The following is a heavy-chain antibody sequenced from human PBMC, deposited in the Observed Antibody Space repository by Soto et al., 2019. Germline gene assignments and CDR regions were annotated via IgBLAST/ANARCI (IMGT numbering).Heavy chain of an antibody. V-gene: IGHV1-2*02. J-gene: IGHJ4*02. CDR1: GYTFTGYY. CDR3: ARDILNTMVRGVVPFDY. D-gene: IGHD3-10*01. Sequence: QVQLVQSGAEVKKPGASVKVSCKASGYTFTGYYMHWVRQAPGQGLEWMGWINPNSGGTNYAQKFQGRVTMTRDTSISTAYMELSRLRSDDTAVYYCARDILNTMVRGVVPFDYWGQGTLVTVSS. CDR2: INPNSGGT.